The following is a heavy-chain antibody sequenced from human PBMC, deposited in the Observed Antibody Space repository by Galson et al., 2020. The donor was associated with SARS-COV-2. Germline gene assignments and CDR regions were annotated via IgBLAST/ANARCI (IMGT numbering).Heavy chain of an antibody. D-gene: IGHD6-19*01. V-gene: IGHV5-51*01. CDR1: GYSFTNYW. CDR2: IYPGDSDT. CDR3: ARRRIAVAGDNWLDP. Sequence: GESLKISCKGSGYSFTNYWIAWVRQMPGKGLEWMGIIYPGDSDTTYSPSFQGQVTISADKSISTAYLQWRSLKASDTAMYYCARRRIAVAGDNWLDPWGQGTLVTVSS. J-gene: IGHJ5*02.